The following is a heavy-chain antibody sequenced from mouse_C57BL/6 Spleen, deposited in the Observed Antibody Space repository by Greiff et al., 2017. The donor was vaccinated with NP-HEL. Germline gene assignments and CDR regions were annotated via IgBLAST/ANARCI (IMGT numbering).Heavy chain of an antibody. CDR3: ARSGYGNDMDY. CDR1: GYSFTGYY. Sequence: EVKLMESGPELVKPGASVKISCKASGYSFTGYYMNWVKQSPEKSLEWIGEINPSTGGTTYNQKFKAKATLTVDKSSSTAYMQLKSLTSEDSAVYYCARSGYGNDMDYWGQGTSVTVSS. V-gene: IGHV1-42*01. CDR2: INPSTGGT. D-gene: IGHD1-1*01. J-gene: IGHJ4*01.